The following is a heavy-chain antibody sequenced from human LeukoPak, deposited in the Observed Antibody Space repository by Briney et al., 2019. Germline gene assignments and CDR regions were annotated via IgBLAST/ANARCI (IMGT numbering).Heavy chain of an antibody. CDR1: GFTFSSHG. CDR3: ARDGGYHSSGPFDY. CDR2: IWYDGSDE. Sequence: GGSLRLSCAASGFTFSSHGMHWVRQAPGKGQEWVSIIWYDGSDEYYADSVKGRFTIFRDNSKNTLYLQMNSLGAEDTAVYYCARDGGYHSSGPFDYWGQGTLVTVSS. V-gene: IGHV3-33*01. D-gene: IGHD3-22*01. J-gene: IGHJ4*02.